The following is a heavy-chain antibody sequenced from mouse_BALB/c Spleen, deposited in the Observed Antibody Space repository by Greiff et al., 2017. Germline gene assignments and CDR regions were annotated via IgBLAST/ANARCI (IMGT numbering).Heavy chain of an antibody. CDR3: ARPLYYGSSYLYCFDY. D-gene: IGHD1-1*01. CDR1: GYAFTSYN. Sequence: EVQLQQSGPELVKPGASVKVSCKASGYAFTSYNMYWVKQSHGKSLEWIGYIDPYNGGTSYNQKFKGKATLTVDKSSSTAYMHLNSLTSEDSAVYYCARPLYYGSSYLYCFDYWGQGTTLTVSS. J-gene: IGHJ2*01. V-gene: IGHV1S135*01. CDR2: IDPYNGGT.